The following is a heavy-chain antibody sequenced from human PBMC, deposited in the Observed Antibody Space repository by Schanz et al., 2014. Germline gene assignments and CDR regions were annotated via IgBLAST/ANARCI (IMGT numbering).Heavy chain of an antibody. V-gene: IGHV3-66*01. CDR2: IYRGGST. CDR1: GFSVSSNY. J-gene: IGHJ3*02. Sequence: EGQLLESGGGLVQPGGSLRLSCAASGFSVSSNYMSWVRQAPGKGLEWVSVIYRGGSTYYADSVKGRFTISRDNSKNTLALKMNSLRAEDTALYYCAKDMHKDYGGKPQAFDIWGQGTMVTVSS. D-gene: IGHD4-17*01. CDR3: AKDMHKDYGGKPQAFDI.